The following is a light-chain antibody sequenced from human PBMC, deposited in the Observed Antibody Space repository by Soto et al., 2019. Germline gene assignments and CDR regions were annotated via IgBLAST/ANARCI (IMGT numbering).Light chain of an antibody. CDR2: EVS. V-gene: IGLV2-8*01. CDR3: SSYAGSNVV. CDR1: SSDVGTYNY. J-gene: IGLJ2*01. Sequence: QSALTQPPSASGSPGQSVTISCTGTSSDVGTYNYVSWYQKHPGKAPKLLIYEVSKRPSGVPDRFSGSKSGNTASLTVSGLQTEDEDDYYCSSYAGSNVVFGGGTKLTVL.